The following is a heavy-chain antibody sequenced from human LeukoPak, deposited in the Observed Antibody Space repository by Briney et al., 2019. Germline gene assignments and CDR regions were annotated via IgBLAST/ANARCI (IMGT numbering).Heavy chain of an antibody. V-gene: IGHV3-33*01. CDR3: ARARGVSTGYRPIDY. J-gene: IGHJ4*02. CDR1: GFTFSTSG. CDR2: IWYDGSNK. D-gene: IGHD3-22*01. Sequence: GGSLRLSCAASGFTFSTSGMHGVRQAPGKGLEWVAVIWYDGSNKHYAESVKGRFSISRDNSKSTLYLQMNSLRAEDTAVYYCARARGVSTGYRPIDYWGQGTLVTVS.